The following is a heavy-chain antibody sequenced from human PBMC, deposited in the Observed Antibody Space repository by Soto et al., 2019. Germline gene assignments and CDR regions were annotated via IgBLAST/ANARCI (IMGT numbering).Heavy chain of an antibody. Sequence: EVQLVESGGGLVQPGGSLRLSCAASGFTFSSYWMSWVRQAPGKGLEWVSAISGSGGSTYYADSVKGRFTISRDNSKNTRYLHTNSLRAEDTAVYYCAKDPYSSSSLYYYYYYGLDVWGQGTTVTVSS. CDR1: GFTFSSYW. D-gene: IGHD6-6*01. CDR3: AKDPYSSSSLYYYYYYGLDV. J-gene: IGHJ6*02. CDR2: ISGSGGST. V-gene: IGHV3-23*04.